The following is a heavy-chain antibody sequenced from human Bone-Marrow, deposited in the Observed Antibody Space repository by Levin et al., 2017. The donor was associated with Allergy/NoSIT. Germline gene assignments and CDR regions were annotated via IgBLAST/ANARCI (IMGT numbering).Heavy chain of an antibody. D-gene: IGHD5-12*01. CDR2: INQSGST. J-gene: IGHJ4*02. Sequence: LSQTLSLTCAVYGGSFSGHYWSWIRQPPGKGLEWIGEINQSGSTNYNPSLKSRVTISIDTSKNQISLKVTSVTAADTGVYYCARGRIEMGYELEYWGQGTLVTVSS. CDR1: GGSFSGHY. V-gene: IGHV4-34*01. CDR3: ARGRIEMGYELEY.